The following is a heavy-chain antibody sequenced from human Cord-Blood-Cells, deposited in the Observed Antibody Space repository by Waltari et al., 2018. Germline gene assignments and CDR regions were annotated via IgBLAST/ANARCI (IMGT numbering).Heavy chain of an antibody. J-gene: IGHJ6*03. CDR3: AREGYSSSWYYYYYYMDV. CDR2: ISPILGIA. V-gene: IGHV1-69*09. CDR1: GGTFSSYA. D-gene: IGHD6-13*01. Sequence: QVQLVQSGAEVKKPGSSVKVSCKASGGTFSSYAISWVRQAPGQGLEWMGRISPILGIANYEQKFQGRVTITADKSTSTAYMELSSLRSEDTAVYYCAREGYSSSWYYYYYYMDVWGKGTTVTVSS.